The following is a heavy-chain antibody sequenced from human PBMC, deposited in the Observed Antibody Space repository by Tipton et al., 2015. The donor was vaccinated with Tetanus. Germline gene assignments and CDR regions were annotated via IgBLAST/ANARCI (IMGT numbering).Heavy chain of an antibody. CDR3: ARGMAEASNCGGDCYSDY. CDR1: GFTLSRYT. V-gene: IGHV3-48*01. D-gene: IGHD2-21*02. CDR2: ISTTSNTI. Sequence: SLRLSCAASGFTLSRYTLNWVRQAPGKGLEWISYISTTSNTIYYADSVKGRFTISRGNGKNLLYLQMSRLRREDTAVYYCARGMAEASNCGGDCYSDYWGQGTLVTVSS. J-gene: IGHJ4*02.